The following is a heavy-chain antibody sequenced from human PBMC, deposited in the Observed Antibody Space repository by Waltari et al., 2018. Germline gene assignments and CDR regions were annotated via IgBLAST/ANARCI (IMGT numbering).Heavy chain of an antibody. J-gene: IGHJ4*02. Sequence: QVQLVQSGAEVKKPGASVKVSCKASGYTFTSYDINWVRQATGQGLEWMGWMNPNSGNTGYAQKFQGRVTITADKSTSTAYMELSSLRSEDTAVYYCARSSSVVFDYWGQGTLVTVSS. V-gene: IGHV1-8*01. CDR3: ARSSSVVFDY. CDR2: MNPNSGNT. D-gene: IGHD6-19*01. CDR1: GYTFTSYD.